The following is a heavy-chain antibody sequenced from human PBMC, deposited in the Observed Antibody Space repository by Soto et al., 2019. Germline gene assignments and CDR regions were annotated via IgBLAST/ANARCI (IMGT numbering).Heavy chain of an antibody. J-gene: IGHJ6*03. CDR1: GGSFSGYY. CDR3: ARGEPNTAAQQYYYYYMDV. V-gene: IGHV4-34*01. Sequence: SQTLSLTCAVYGGSFSGYYWSWIRQPPGKGLEWIGEINHSGSTNYNPSLKSRVTISVDTSKNQFSLKLSSVTAADTAVYYCARGEPNTAAQQYYYYYMDVWGKGTTVTVSS. CDR2: INHSGST. D-gene: IGHD2-2*01.